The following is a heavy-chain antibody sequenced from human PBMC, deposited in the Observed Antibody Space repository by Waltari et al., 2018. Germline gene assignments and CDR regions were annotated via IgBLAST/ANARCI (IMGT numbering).Heavy chain of an antibody. CDR1: GFTFSSYA. D-gene: IGHD3-22*01. J-gene: IGHJ4*02. Sequence: QVQLVESGGGVVQPGRSLRLSCAASGFTFSSYAMHWVRQAPGKGLEWVAVISYDGSNKYYADSVKVRFTISRDNSKNTLYLQMNSLRAEDTAVYYCAREGSSGYYLDYWGQGTLVTVSS. CDR2: ISYDGSNK. CDR3: AREGSSGYYLDY. V-gene: IGHV3-30-3*01.